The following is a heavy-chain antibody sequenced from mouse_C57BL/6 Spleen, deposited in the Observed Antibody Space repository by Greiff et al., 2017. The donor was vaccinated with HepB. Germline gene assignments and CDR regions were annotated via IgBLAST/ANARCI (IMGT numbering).Heavy chain of an antibody. V-gene: IGHV1-59*01. CDR2: IDPSDSYT. Sequence: VQLQQPGAELVRPGTSVKLSCKASGYTFTSYWMHWVKQRPGQGLEWIGVIDPSDSYTNYNQKFKGKATLTVDTSSSTAYMQLSSLTSEDSAVYYCARRRNYYGSSPSFDYWGQGTTLTVSS. J-gene: IGHJ2*01. CDR3: ARRRNYYGSSPSFDY. D-gene: IGHD1-1*01. CDR1: GYTFTSYW.